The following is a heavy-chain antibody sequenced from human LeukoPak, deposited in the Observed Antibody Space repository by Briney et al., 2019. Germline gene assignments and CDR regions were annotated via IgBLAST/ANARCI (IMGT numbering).Heavy chain of an antibody. Sequence: GGSLRLSCAASGFTFTNYAMHWVRQAPGKGLEYVSAISYNGGSTYYANSVKGRFTISRDNAKNSLYLQMNSLRAEDTAVYYCARDGRGSLDYWGQGTLVTVSS. D-gene: IGHD3-10*01. V-gene: IGHV3-64*01. J-gene: IGHJ4*02. CDR1: GFTFTNYA. CDR3: ARDGRGSLDY. CDR2: ISYNGGST.